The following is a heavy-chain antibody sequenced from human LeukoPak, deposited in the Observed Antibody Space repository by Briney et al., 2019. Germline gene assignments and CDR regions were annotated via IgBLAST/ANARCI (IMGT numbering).Heavy chain of an antibody. CDR1: GFTFSDHY. J-gene: IGHJ6*03. V-gene: IGHV3-72*01. CDR3: ARESWDIVVVPAASNYYYYYYMDV. CDR2: TRNKANSYTT. Sequence: GGSLRLSCAASGFTFSDHYMDWVRQAPGKGLEWVGRTRNKANSYTTEYAASVKGRFTISRDDSKNSLYLQMNSLKTEDTAVYYCARESWDIVVVPAASNYYYYYYMDVWGKGTTVTISS. D-gene: IGHD2-2*01.